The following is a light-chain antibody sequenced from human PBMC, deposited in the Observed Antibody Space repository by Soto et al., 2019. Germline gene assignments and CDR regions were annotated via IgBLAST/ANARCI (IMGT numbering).Light chain of an antibody. CDR3: LQYGTSPYT. J-gene: IGKJ2*01. V-gene: IGKV3-20*01. Sequence: EIVLTQSPGTLSLSPGERATLSCSASQSVRSNYLAWYQQKPGQAPRLLIHAASSRAAGIPERFSGSGCGTDFTLTISRLEPEDFEVYYCLQYGTSPYTFGQGTKLEIK. CDR1: QSVRSNY. CDR2: AAS.